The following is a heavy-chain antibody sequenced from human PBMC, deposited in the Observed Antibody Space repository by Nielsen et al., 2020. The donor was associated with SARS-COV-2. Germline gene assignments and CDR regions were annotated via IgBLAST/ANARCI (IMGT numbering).Heavy chain of an antibody. CDR3: ASDSSGSYLGSYYFDF. D-gene: IGHD3-22*01. Sequence: GGSLRLSCEASGFSISKFGMHWVRQAPGKGLEWVAVIWNDGNIKYYADSVKGRCSISRNNSKNTLYLQMNSLRAEDTAVYYCASDSSGSYLGSYYFDFWGQGTLVTVSS. V-gene: IGHV3-33*08. J-gene: IGHJ4*02. CDR2: IWNDGNIK. CDR1: GFSISKFG.